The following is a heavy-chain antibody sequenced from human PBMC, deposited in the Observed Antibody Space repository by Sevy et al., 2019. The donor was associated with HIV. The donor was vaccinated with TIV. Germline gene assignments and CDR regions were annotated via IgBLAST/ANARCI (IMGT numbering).Heavy chain of an antibody. J-gene: IGHJ4*02. CDR1: GFTFSSYA. V-gene: IGHV3-30-3*01. CDR3: ARDLALYNYYDSSGPTKY. CDR2: ISYDGSNK. D-gene: IGHD3-22*01. Sequence: GGSLRLSCVASGFTFSSYAMHWVRQAPGKGLEWVAVISYDGSNKYYADSVKGRFTISRDNSKNTLYLQMNSLRAEDTAVYYCARDLALYNYYDSSGPTKYWGQGTLVTVSS.